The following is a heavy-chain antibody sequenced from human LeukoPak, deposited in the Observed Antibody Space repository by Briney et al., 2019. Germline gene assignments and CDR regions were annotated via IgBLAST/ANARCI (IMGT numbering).Heavy chain of an antibody. CDR2: ISYSGP. J-gene: IGHJ5*02. CDR3: ARDRAGANWFDP. D-gene: IGHD6-19*01. CDR1: GGSISSYL. Sequence: PSETLSLTCTVSGGSISSYLWSWIRQPPGKGLEWIGYISYSGPNYHPSLKSRVTISVDTSKKQFSLKLTSVTAADTAVYYCARDRAGANWFDPWGRGTLVTVSS. V-gene: IGHV4-59*01.